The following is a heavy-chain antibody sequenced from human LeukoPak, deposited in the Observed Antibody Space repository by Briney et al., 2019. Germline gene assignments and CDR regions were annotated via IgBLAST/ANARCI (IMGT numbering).Heavy chain of an antibody. CDR2: ISRIGRT. V-gene: IGHV4-59*11. CDR1: GDSFSSHY. D-gene: IGHD4-17*01. Sequence: SETLTLTCAVSGDSFSSHYWTWIRQSPGTGLEWISYISRIGRTNYNPSLKSRVTISIDTSKNQFCLKLRSVTAAGTAVYYRARDLVTVTKPSDMWGEGTMVSASS. CDR3: ARDLVTVTKPSDM. J-gene: IGHJ3*02.